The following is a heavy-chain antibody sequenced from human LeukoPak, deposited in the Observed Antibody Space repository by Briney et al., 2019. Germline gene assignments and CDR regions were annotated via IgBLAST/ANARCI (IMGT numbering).Heavy chain of an antibody. CDR3: ARDDYFDY. CDR2: ISAYNGNT. V-gene: IGHV1-18*04. J-gene: IGHJ4*02. Sequence: ASVKVSCKASGYTFTGYYMHWVRQAPGQGLEWMGWISAYNGNTNYAQKLQGRVTMTTDTSTSTAYMELRSLRSDDTAVYYCARDDYFDYWGQGTLVTVSS. CDR1: GYTFTGYY.